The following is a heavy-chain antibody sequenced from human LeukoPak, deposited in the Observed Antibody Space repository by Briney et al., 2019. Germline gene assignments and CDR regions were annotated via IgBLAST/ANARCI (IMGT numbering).Heavy chain of an antibody. CDR2: IYYSGST. CDR1: GGSISSYY. J-gene: IGHJ4*02. D-gene: IGHD6-13*01. V-gene: IGHV4-59*01. Sequence: SETLSLTCTVSGGSISSYYWSWIRQPPGKGLEWIGYIYYSGSTNYNPSLKSRVTISVDTSKNQFSLKLSSVTAADTAAYYCARARPQQQLDYWGQGTLVTVSS. CDR3: ARARPQQQLDY.